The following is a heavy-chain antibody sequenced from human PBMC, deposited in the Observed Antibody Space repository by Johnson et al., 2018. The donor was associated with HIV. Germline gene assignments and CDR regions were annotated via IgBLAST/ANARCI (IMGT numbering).Heavy chain of an antibody. J-gene: IGHJ3*02. V-gene: IGHV3-30*01. Sequence: QVQLVESGGGVVQSGRSLRLSCAASGFTFSSYGMHWVRQAPGKGLEWVAVISYDGSNKYYADSVKGRFTISRDNSKNTLYLQMNSLRAEDTAVYYCARKTPAHAFDIWGQGTMVTVSS. CDR1: GFTFSSYG. CDR2: ISYDGSNK. CDR3: ARKTPAHAFDI. D-gene: IGHD4-23*01.